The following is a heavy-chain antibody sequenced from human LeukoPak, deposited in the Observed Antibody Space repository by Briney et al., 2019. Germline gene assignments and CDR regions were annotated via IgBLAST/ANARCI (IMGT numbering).Heavy chain of an antibody. CDR3: VTRSSVNGKTRF. CDR1: GLPFSTYS. J-gene: IGHJ4*02. D-gene: IGHD1/OR15-1a*01. Sequence: NPGGSLRLSSAASGLPFSTYSMNWVRQAPGKGLEWVSTISRTSSYIYEADSVKGRFTISRDNANNSLYLQMNNVRDDDTAVYYCVTRSSVNGKTRFWGQGTLVTVSS. V-gene: IGHV3-21*01. CDR2: ISRTSSYI.